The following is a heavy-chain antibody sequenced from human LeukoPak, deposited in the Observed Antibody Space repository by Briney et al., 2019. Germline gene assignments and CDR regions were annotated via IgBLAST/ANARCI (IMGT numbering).Heavy chain of an antibody. CDR3: ARVPYGDYVDY. CDR2: IYYSGST. CDR1: GGSISSYY. Sequence: PSETLSLTCTVSGGSISSYYWSWIRQPPGKGLEWIGYIYYSGSTNYNPSLKSRVTISVDASKNQFSLKLSSVTAADTAVYYCARVPYGDYVDYWGQGALVTVSS. D-gene: IGHD4-17*01. J-gene: IGHJ4*02. V-gene: IGHV4-59*01.